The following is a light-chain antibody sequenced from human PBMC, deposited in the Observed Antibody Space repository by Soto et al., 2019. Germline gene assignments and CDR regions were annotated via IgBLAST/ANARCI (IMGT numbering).Light chain of an antibody. CDR1: QSVSSNS. V-gene: IGKV3-20*01. J-gene: IGKJ1*01. Sequence: ESVLTQSPGTLSLSPGERANLSCRASQSVSSNSLAWYQQKPGQAPRLLIYGASSRATGTPDRFSGSGSGTDFTLTISRLEPEDFAVYYFQQFGGSPPSWTFGQGTMVEI. CDR2: GAS. CDR3: QQFGGSPPSWT.